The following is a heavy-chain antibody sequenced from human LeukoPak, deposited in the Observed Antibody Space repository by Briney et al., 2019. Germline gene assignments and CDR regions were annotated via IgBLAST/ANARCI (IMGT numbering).Heavy chain of an antibody. CDR2: ISSGSSYI. V-gene: IGHV3-21*01. CDR3: AGSDTIGYTPREWDYWFFDL. CDR1: GFTFSSYS. D-gene: IGHD3-16*02. Sequence: TGGSLRLSWAASGFTFSSYSMNWVRKAPGKGLEWVSSISSGSSYIYYADSLKGRFTISRDNAKNSLYLQINSLRAEDTAVYYCAGSDTIGYTPREWDYWFFDLWGRGTLVTVSS. J-gene: IGHJ2*01.